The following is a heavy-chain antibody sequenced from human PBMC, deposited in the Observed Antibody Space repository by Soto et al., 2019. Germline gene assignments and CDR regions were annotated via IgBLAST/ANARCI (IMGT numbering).Heavy chain of an antibody. V-gene: IGHV3-23*01. CDR1: GFTFSSYA. CDR3: ILAYYYDDRFLGYLDF. CDR2: ISGSGGST. D-gene: IGHD3-22*01. J-gene: IGHJ4*02. Sequence: GGSLRLSCAASGFTFSSYAMSWVRQAPGKGLEWVSAISGSGGSTYYADSVKGRFTISRDNSKNTLYLQMNSLRAEDTAVYYCILAYYYDDRFLGYLDFWGQGALVTVSS.